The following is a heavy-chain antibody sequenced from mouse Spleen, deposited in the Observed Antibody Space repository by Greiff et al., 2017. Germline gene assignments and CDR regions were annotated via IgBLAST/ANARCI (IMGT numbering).Heavy chain of an antibody. V-gene: IGHV1-26*01. J-gene: IGHJ1*03. CDR3: ARCPFYYGSRKGYWYFDV. CDR1: GYTFTDYY. Sequence: EVQLQQSGPELVKPGASVKISCKASGYTFTDYYMNWVKQSHGKSLEWIGDINPNNGGTSYNQKFKGKATLTVDKSSSTAYMELRSLTSEDSAVYYCARCPFYYGSRKGYWYFDVWGTGTTVTVSS. CDR2: INPNNGGT. D-gene: IGHD1-1*01.